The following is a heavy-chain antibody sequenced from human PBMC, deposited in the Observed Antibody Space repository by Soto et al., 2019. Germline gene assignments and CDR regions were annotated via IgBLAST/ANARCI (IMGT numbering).Heavy chain of an antibody. Sequence: SETLSLTCTVSGGSISSYYWSWIRRPPGKGLEWIGYIYYSGSTNYNPSLKSRVTISVDTSKNQFSLKLSSVTAADTAVYYCARASNYYDSSGYRSYGMDVWGQGTTVTVSS. D-gene: IGHD3-22*01. J-gene: IGHJ6*02. CDR1: GGSISSYY. CDR3: ARASNYYDSSGYRSYGMDV. V-gene: IGHV4-59*01. CDR2: IYYSGST.